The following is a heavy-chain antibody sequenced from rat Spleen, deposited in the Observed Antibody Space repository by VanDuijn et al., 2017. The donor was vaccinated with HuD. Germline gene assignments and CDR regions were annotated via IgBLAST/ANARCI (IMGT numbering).Heavy chain of an antibody. CDR2: ISYDGSST. Sequence: EVQLVESDGGLVQPGRSLKLSCAASGFTFSDYYMAWVRQAPTKGLEWVATISYDGSSTYYRDSVKGRFTISRDNAKSTLYLQMDSLRSEDTATYYCARHAYNNYVDDWYFDFWGPGTMVTVSS. CDR3: ARHAYNNYVDDWYFDF. J-gene: IGHJ1*01. V-gene: IGHV5-29*01. CDR1: GFTFSDYY. D-gene: IGHD1-10*01.